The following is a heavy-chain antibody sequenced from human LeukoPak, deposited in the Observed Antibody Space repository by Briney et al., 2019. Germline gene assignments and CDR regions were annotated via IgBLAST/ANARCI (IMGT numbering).Heavy chain of an antibody. Sequence: GSLRLSCAASGFTFSSYAMHWVRQAPGKGLEWIGEINHSGSTNYNPSLKSRVTISVDTSKNQFSLKLSSVTAADTAVYYCARGSWQLAEEVYWGQGTLVTVSS. CDR2: INHSGST. V-gene: IGHV4-34*01. CDR3: ARGSWQLAEEVY. J-gene: IGHJ4*02. D-gene: IGHD6-6*01. CDR1: GFTFSSYA.